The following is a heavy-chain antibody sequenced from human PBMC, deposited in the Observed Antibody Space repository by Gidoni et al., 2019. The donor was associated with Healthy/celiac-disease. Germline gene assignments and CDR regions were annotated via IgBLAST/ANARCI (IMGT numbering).Heavy chain of an antibody. V-gene: IGHV4-34*01. CDR2: INHSGST. CDR1: GGSFSGYY. D-gene: IGHD3-3*01. J-gene: IGHJ6*02. CDR3: ARERRITIFGVPTYYYGMDV. Sequence: QVQLQQWGAGLLKPSETLSLTCAVYGGSFSGYYWSWIRQPPGKGLEWIGEINHSGSTNYNPSLKSRVTISVDTSKNQFSLKLSSVTAADTAVYYCARERRITIFGVPTYYYGMDVWGQGTTVTVSS.